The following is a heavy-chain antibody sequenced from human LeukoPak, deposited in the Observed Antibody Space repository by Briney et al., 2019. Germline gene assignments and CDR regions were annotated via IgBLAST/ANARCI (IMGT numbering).Heavy chain of an antibody. D-gene: IGHD6-19*01. V-gene: IGHV3-66*01. CDR3: ARSSSGWYDYFDY. J-gene: IGHJ4*01. CDR2: IYSAGST. Sequence: GSLGLSFAASGFPVNSKYMSWVRPAPGKGLEWVSIIYSAGSTYYADSVKGRFTISRDNSKNTLYLQMNNLRAEDTAVYYCARSSSGWYDYFDYWGHGTLVTVSS. CDR1: GFPVNSKY.